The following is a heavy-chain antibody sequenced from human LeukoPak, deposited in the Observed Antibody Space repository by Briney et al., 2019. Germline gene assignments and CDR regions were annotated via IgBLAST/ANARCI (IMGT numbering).Heavy chain of an antibody. D-gene: IGHD1-26*01. J-gene: IGHJ4*02. CDR2: MFYRGST. Sequence: SETLSLTCSVSGVSISTSTNYWAWIRQPPGKGLEWIGSMFYRGSTYCNPSLRSRVTISVDTSKNQFSLKLSSVTASDTAIFYCARQSGWGGATSLIEFWGQGTLVTVSS. CDR3: ARQSGWGGATSLIEF. V-gene: IGHV4-39*01. CDR1: GVSISTSTNY.